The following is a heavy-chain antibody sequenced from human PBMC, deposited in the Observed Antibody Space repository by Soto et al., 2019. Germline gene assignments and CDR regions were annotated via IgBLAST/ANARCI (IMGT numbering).Heavy chain of an antibody. CDR2: LYSGGST. V-gene: IGHV3-53*01. CDR1: GFTVSSNC. D-gene: IGHD6-13*01. Sequence: EVQLVESGGGLIQPGGSLRLSCAASGFTVSSNCMSWVRQAPGKGLEWVSILYSGGSTHYADSVKGRFTISGDNSTNMLYLQTSSLRTVATAVYYCVRDSGSSWYGYWGQGTLVTVSS. CDR3: VRDSGSSWYGY. J-gene: IGHJ4*02.